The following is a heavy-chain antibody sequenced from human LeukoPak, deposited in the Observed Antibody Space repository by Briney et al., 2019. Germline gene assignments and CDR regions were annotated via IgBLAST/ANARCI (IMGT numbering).Heavy chain of an antibody. CDR3: ARAVTSMDGY. CDR2: ISWNSGSI. D-gene: IGHD5-18*01. Sequence: SLRLSCAASGFTFDDYAMHWVRQAPGKGLEWVSGISWNSGSIGYADSVKGRFAISRDNAQKSVYLQMNSLTAEDTAVYYCARAVTSMDGYWGQGTLVTVSS. V-gene: IGHV3-9*01. J-gene: IGHJ4*02. CDR1: GFTFDDYA.